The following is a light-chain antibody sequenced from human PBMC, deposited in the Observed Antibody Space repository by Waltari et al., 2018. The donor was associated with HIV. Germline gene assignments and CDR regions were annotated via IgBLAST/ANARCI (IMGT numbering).Light chain of an antibody. CDR1: SSDVGSYNL. CDR3: CSHAGSSIYFV. J-gene: IGLJ1*01. Sequence: QSALTQPASVSGSPGQSITISCTGTSSDVGSYNLVSWYQQHPGKAPKVMIYEVNKRRAGFSNRSSGSKSGNTASLTISGLQAEDESEYYCCSHAGSSIYFVFGTGTKVTVL. CDR2: EVN. V-gene: IGLV2-23*02.